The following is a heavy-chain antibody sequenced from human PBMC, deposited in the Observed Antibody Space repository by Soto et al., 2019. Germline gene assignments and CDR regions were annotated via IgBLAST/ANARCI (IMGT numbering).Heavy chain of an antibody. V-gene: IGHV4-34*01. CDR2: INHSGST. Sequence: QVQLHQWGAGLLKPSETLSLTCAVYGGSFSGYYWIWIRQPPGKGLEWIGEINHSGSTNYNPSFSSGGTKSVDPSKNLFSLKLTSLTAADTAVYYCAGRPAHYDFWRGYYGYYYDMDVWGKGTTVTVSS. CDR1: GGSFSGYY. CDR3: AGRPAHYDFWRGYYGYYYDMDV. D-gene: IGHD3-3*01. J-gene: IGHJ6*03.